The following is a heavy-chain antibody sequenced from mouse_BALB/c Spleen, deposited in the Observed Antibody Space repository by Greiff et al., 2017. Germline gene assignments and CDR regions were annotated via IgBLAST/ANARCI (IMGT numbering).Heavy chain of an antibody. Sequence: VQGVESGPGLVQPSQSLSITCTVSGFSLTSYGVHWVRQSPGKGLEWLGVIWSGGSTDYNAAFISRLSISKDNSKSQVFFKMNSLQANDTAIYYCARYGNYRYAMDYWGQGTSVTVSS. V-gene: IGHV2-2*02. D-gene: IGHD2-1*01. CDR3: ARYGNYRYAMDY. CDR2: IWSGGST. CDR1: GFSLTSYG. J-gene: IGHJ4*01.